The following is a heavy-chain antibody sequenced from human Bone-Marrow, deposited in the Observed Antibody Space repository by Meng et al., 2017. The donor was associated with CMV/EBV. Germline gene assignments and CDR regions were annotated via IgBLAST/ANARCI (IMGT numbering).Heavy chain of an antibody. Sequence: GESLKIACAASGFTFSSYWMSWVRQAPGKGLEWVANIKQDGSEKYYVDSVKGRFTISRDNAKNSLYLQMNSLRAEDTAVYYCARDQFAGDYYYYGMDVWGQGTTVTVPS. CDR3: ARDQFAGDYYYYGMDV. D-gene: IGHD1-26*01. CDR2: IKQDGSEK. CDR1: GFTFSSYW. J-gene: IGHJ6*02. V-gene: IGHV3-7*01.